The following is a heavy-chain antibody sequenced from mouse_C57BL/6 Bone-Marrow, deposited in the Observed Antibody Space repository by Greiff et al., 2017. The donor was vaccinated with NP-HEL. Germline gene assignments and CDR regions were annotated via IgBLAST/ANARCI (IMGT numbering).Heavy chain of an antibody. CDR2: IYPGSGST. V-gene: IGHV1-55*01. CDR3: ARRNYYGSSYNYFDY. D-gene: IGHD1-1*01. J-gene: IGHJ2*01. CDR1: GYTFTSYW. Sequence: QVQLKQPGAELVKPGASVKMSCKASGYTFTSYWITWVKQRPGQGLEWIGDIYPGSGSTNYNEKFKSKATLTVDTSSSTAYMQLSSLTSEDSAVYYCARRNYYGSSYNYFDYWGQGTTLTVSS.